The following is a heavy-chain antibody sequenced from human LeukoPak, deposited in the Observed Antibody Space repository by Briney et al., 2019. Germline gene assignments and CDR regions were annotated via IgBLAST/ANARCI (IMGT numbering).Heavy chain of an antibody. J-gene: IGHJ4*02. Sequence: GGSLRLSCAASGFTFSSYWMHWVRQAPGKGLVWVSRINSDGSSTSYADSVKGRFTISRDNAKNTLYLQMNNLRAEDTAVYYCARTFGGSYYFDYWGQGTLVTVSS. CDR3: ARTFGGSYYFDY. CDR2: INSDGSST. D-gene: IGHD1-26*01. V-gene: IGHV3-74*01. CDR1: GFTFSSYW.